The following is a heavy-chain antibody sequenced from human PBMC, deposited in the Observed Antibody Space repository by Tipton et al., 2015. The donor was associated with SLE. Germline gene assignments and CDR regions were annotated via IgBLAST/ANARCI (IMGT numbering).Heavy chain of an antibody. V-gene: IGHV4-34*01. CDR1: GGSFSGYY. D-gene: IGHD2-15*01. Sequence: TLSLTCAVYGGSFSGYYWSWIRQPPGKGLEWIGEIYHSGSTNYNPSLKSRVTISVDTSKNQFSLKLSSVTAADTAVYYCARREVVVAATGAFDIWGQGTMVTVSS. CDR2: IYHSGST. CDR3: ARREVVVAATGAFDI. J-gene: IGHJ3*02.